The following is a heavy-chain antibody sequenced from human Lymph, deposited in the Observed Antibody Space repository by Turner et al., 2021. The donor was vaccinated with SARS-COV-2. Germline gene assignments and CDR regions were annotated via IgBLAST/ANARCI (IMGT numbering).Heavy chain of an antibody. CDR2: IYYRGST. V-gene: IGHV4-59*01. CDR1: GGSMNSNY. CDR3: ARETVNNWVDP. Sequence: QVQLQESGPRLVKPLETLSLPFTVPGGSMNSNYWSWIRQPPGKRLEWIGYIYYRGSTNYNPSLESRVTISVDTSRNQFSLNLTSVTAADTAIYYCARETVNNWVDPWGQGTLVTVSS. D-gene: IGHD2-21*02. J-gene: IGHJ5*02.